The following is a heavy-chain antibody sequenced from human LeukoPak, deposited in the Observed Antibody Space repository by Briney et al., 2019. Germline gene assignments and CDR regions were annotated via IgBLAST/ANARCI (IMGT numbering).Heavy chain of an antibody. J-gene: IGHJ4*02. CDR3: AKEGIKESPRVFDY. Sequence: GGSLRLSCAASGFTFSNYGMNWVRQAPGKGLEWVSVISGNSDTTYYADSVKGRFTISRDNSKNTLYLQMNSLRVEDTAVYYCAKEGIKESPRVFDYWGQGSLVTVSS. CDR1: GFTFSNYG. V-gene: IGHV3-23*01. CDR2: ISGNSDTT. D-gene: IGHD2-21*01.